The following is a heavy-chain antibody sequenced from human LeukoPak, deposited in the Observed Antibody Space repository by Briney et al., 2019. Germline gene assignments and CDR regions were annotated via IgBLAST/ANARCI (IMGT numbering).Heavy chain of an antibody. V-gene: IGHV1-69*04. CDR3: ARTVTTSLYYYYYGMDV. CDR1: GGTFSSYA. Sequence: SAKVSCKASGGTFSSYAISWVRQAPGQGLEWMGRIIPILGIANYAQKFQGRVTITADKSTSTAYMELSSLRSEDTAVYYCARTVTTSLYYYYYGMDVWGQGTTVTVSS. D-gene: IGHD4-17*01. J-gene: IGHJ6*02. CDR2: IIPILGIA.